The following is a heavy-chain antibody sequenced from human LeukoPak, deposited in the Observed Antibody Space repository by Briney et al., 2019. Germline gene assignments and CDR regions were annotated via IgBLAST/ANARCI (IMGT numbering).Heavy chain of an antibody. J-gene: IGHJ5*02. Sequence: ASVKVSCKASGYTFTSYGISWVRQAPGQGLEWMGWISAYNGNTNYAQKLQGRVTMTTDTSTSTAYMELRSLRSDDTAVYYCAREGGSVGPVVVPRGYDGFDPWGQGTLVTVSS. CDR1: GYTFTSYG. V-gene: IGHV1-18*01. D-gene: IGHD2-2*01. CDR3: AREGGSVGPVVVPRGYDGFDP. CDR2: ISAYNGNT.